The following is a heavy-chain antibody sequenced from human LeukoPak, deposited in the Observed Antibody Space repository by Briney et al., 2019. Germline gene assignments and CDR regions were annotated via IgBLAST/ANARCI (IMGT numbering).Heavy chain of an antibody. Sequence: ASVKVSCKASGYSFTSYDINWVRQATGQGLEWMGWMNPNSGNTGSAQKFQGRVTMTRNTSISTAYMELSNLRSEDTAVYYCARRVTAGGTCMGYWGQGTLVTVSS. CDR3: ARRVTAGGTCMGY. V-gene: IGHV1-8*01. D-gene: IGHD6-13*01. CDR2: MNPNSGNT. CDR1: GYSFTSYD. J-gene: IGHJ4*02.